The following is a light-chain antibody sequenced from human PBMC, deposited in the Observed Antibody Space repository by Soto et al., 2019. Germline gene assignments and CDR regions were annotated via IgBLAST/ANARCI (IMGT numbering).Light chain of an antibody. J-gene: IGKJ4*01. CDR1: QSVSSN. V-gene: IGKV3-11*01. CDR2: DAS. Sequence: EIVLIQSPATLSLSPGXRATLSCRASQSVSSNLAWYQQNPGQAPRLLIFDASNRATGIPARFSGSGSGTDFILTISSLEPEDFAVYYCQQNSNWPLTFGGGTKVDIK. CDR3: QQNSNWPLT.